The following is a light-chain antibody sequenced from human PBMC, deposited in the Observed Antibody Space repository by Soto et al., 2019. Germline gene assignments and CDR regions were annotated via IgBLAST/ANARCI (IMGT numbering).Light chain of an antibody. CDR2: GNI. CDR1: SSNIGAGYD. CDR3: QSYDSSLSGSGV. J-gene: IGLJ3*02. V-gene: IGLV1-40*01. Sequence: QSVMTQPPSVSGAQGQRVTISCTGSSSNIGAGYDVHWYQQLPGTAPKLLIYGNINRPSGVPDRFSGSKSGTSASLAITGLQAEDDADYYRQSYDSSLSGSGVFGGGTQLTVL.